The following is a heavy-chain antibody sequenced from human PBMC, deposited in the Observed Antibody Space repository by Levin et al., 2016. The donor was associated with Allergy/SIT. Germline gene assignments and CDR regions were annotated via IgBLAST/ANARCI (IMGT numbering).Heavy chain of an antibody. CDR3: AMTTVTTRILSGYYYMDV. D-gene: IGHD4-17*01. J-gene: IGHJ6*03. Sequence: SETLSLTCAVSGGSISSYYWSWIRQPPGKGLEWIGYIYYSGSTNYNPSLKSRVTISVDTSKNQFSLKLSSVTAADTAVYYCAMTTVTTRILSGYYYMDVWGKGTTVTGLL. CDR1: GGSISSYY. CDR2: IYYSGST. V-gene: IGHV4-59*01.